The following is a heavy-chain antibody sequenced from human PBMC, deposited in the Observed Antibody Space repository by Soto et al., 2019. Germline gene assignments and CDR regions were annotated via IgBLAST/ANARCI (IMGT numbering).Heavy chain of an antibody. CDR3: ARDMRSSTWLDY. CDR2: IWYDGSNK. Sequence: QVQLVESGGGVVQPGRSLRLSCAASGFTFSSYGMHWVRQAPVKGLEWVAVIWYDGSNKYYADSVKGRFTISRDNSKSTLYLQMNSLRAEDTAVYYCARDMRSSTWLDYWGQGTLVTVSS. D-gene: IGHD6-13*01. V-gene: IGHV3-33*01. CDR1: GFTFSSYG. J-gene: IGHJ4*02.